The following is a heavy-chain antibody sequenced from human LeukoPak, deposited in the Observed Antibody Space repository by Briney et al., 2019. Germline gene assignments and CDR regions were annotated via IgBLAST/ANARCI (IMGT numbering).Heavy chain of an antibody. V-gene: IGHV3-43*01. D-gene: IGHD2-8*01. Sequence: GGSLRLSCAASGFKFDDYTMHWVRRAPEKGLEWVSLKGRFTISRDNSKNSLYLQMNSLRAEDTAVYYCAKSRYCTNGVCYTDAFDIWGQGTMVTVSS. CDR3: AKSRYCTNGVCYTDAFDI. CDR1: GFKFDDYT. J-gene: IGHJ3*02.